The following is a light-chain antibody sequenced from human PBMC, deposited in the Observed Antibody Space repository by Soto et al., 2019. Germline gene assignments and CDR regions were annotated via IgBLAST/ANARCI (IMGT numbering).Light chain of an antibody. J-gene: IGKJ1*01. CDR1: QRISSY. V-gene: IGKV1-39*01. CDR2: AAS. Sequence: DIQMTQSPSSLSASVGGRVTITCRASQRISSYLNWYQQKPGKAPKLLIYAASSLQSGVPSRFSGSGSGTDFTLTISSLQPEDFATYYCQQSYSTPPTFGQGTKVDIK. CDR3: QQSYSTPPT.